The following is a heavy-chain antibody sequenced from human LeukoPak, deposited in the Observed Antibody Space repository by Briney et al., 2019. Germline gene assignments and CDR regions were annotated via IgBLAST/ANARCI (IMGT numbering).Heavy chain of an antibody. CDR3: AKGASSSSRYFGWFDP. Sequence: QPGGSLRLSCAASGFTFSSYAMSWVRQAPGKGLEWVSAISGSGGSTYYADSVKGRFTISRDNSKNTLYLQMNSLRAEDTAVYYCAKGASSSSRYFGWFDPWGQGTLVTVSS. D-gene: IGHD6-13*01. CDR1: GFTFSSYA. CDR2: ISGSGGST. V-gene: IGHV3-23*01. J-gene: IGHJ5*02.